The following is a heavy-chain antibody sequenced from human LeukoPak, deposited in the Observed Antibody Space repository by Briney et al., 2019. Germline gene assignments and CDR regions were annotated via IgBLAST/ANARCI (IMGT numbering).Heavy chain of an antibody. D-gene: IGHD5-18*01. V-gene: IGHV3-21*01. Sequence: GGSLRLSCAASGFTFSSYSMNWVRQAPGKGLEWVSSISSSSSYIYYADSVKGRFTISRDNAKNSLYLQMNSLSAEDTAVYYCASPFVCVDTAMDAGCYFDYWGQGTLVTVSS. CDR1: GFTFSSYS. CDR3: ASPFVCVDTAMDAGCYFDY. CDR2: ISSSSSYI. J-gene: IGHJ4*02.